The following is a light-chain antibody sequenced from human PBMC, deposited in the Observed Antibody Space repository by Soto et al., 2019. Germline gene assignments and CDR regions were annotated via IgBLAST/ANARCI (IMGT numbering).Light chain of an antibody. CDR1: QSVSNY. J-gene: IGKJ2*01. CDR3: QQRSNWPRT. Sequence: EIVLTQSPAALSLSPGDTATLSCRASQSVSNYLAWYQQKPGQAPRLLICDASNRATGIPARFSGSGAGTDFTLTIGSLEPEDFAVYYCQQRSNWPRTFGQRTKVEIK. CDR2: DAS. V-gene: IGKV3-11*01.